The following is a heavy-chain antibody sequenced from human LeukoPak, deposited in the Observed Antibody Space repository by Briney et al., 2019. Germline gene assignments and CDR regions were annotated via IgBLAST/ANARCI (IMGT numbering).Heavy chain of an antibody. CDR1: GYTFTSYY. CDR3: ARDSGDIAAREVKMGY. D-gene: IGHD6-6*01. CDR2: INPSGGST. J-gene: IGHJ4*02. V-gene: IGHV1-46*01. Sequence: GASVKVSCKASGYTFTSYYMHWVRQAPGQGLEWMGIINPSGGSTSYAQKFQGRVTMTRDTSTSTVYMELSSLRSEDTAVYYCARDSGDIAAREVKMGYWGQGTLVTVSS.